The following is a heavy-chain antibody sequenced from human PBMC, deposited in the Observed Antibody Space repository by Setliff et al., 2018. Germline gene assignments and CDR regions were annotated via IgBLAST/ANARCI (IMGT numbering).Heavy chain of an antibody. D-gene: IGHD3-22*01. Sequence: PGGSLRLSCAVSGFTFSNAWMTWVRQAPGKGLEWVGRIKSTTDGGTTDYASPVKGRFTISRDDSKNTLYLQMNSLKTEDTAVYYCTRDFWPESSGFAFGQWGQGTLVTVSS. J-gene: IGHJ4*02. CDR2: IKSTTDGGTT. V-gene: IGHV3-15*01. CDR1: GFTFSNAW. CDR3: TRDFWPESSGFAFGQ.